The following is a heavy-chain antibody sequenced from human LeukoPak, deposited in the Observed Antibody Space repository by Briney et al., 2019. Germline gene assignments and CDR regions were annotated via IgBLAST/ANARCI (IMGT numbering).Heavy chain of an antibody. J-gene: IGHJ4*02. Sequence: ASVKVSCKASGFTFTNYAMQWVRQARGHRLEWIGWIVVGSGNTNYAQKFQERVTITRDMSTSTAYMELSSLRSEDTAVYYCAGYCGGDCLYDYWGQGTLVTVSS. D-gene: IGHD2-21*02. CDR3: AGYCGGDCLYDY. V-gene: IGHV1-58*02. CDR2: IVVGSGNT. CDR1: GFTFTNYA.